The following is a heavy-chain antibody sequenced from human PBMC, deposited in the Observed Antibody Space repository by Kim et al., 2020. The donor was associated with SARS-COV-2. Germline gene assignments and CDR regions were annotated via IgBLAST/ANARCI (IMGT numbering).Heavy chain of an antibody. Sequence: ASVKVSCKASGYTFTSYYMHWVRQAPGQGLEWMGIINPSGGSTSYAQKFQGRVTMTRDTSTSTVYMELSSLRSEDTAVYYCARGVSGYSYGYGWYYYYGMDVWGQGTTVTVSS. J-gene: IGHJ6*02. D-gene: IGHD5-18*01. V-gene: IGHV1-46*01. CDR3: ARGVSGYSYGYGWYYYYGMDV. CDR1: GYTFTSYY. CDR2: INPSGGST.